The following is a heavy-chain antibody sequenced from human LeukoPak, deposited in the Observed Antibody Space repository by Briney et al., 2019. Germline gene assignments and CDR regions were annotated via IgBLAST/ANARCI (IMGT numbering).Heavy chain of an antibody. CDR3: AREVDAAAAYNWFDP. V-gene: IGHV4-59*12. D-gene: IGHD2-2*01. CDR2: IYYSGST. J-gene: IGHJ5*02. CDR1: GGSISSYY. Sequence: SETLSLTCTVSGGSISSYYWSWIRQPPGKGLEWIGYIYYSGSTNYKSSLKSRVTISVDTSKNQFSLKLSSVTAADTAVYYCAREVDAAAAYNWFDPWGQGTLVTVSS.